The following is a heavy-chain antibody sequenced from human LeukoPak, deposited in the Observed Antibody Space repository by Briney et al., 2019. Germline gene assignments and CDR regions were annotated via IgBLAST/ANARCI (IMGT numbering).Heavy chain of an antibody. J-gene: IGHJ2*01. D-gene: IGHD3-10*01. CDR1: GGSIDY. CDR3: ARGLAGRSSGAIYFDL. Sequence: SETPSLTCIVSGGSIDYYNWIRQPPGKGLEWIGVIYNHGRTEYNPSLKSRVTISLDTSNSQVSLKLNSVTPADTAVYFCARGLAGRSSGAIYFDLWGRGTLVTVSS. V-gene: IGHV4-59*01. CDR2: IYNHGRT.